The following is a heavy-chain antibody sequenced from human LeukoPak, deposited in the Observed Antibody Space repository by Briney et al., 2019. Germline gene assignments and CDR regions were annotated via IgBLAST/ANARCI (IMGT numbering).Heavy chain of an antibody. CDR3: AKDGLYYDGSEHVYYFDS. D-gene: IGHD3-22*01. J-gene: IGHJ4*02. CDR1: GFTFSRSA. Sequence: GGSLRLSCAASGFTFSRSAMTWVRQGPGAGLEFVXSIIYSGGATYYADSVKGRFTISRDNSKNTLYLQMNSLRAEDTALYYCAKDGLYYDGSEHVYYFDSWGQGTLVTVSS. V-gene: IGHV3-23*01. CDR2: IIYSGGAT.